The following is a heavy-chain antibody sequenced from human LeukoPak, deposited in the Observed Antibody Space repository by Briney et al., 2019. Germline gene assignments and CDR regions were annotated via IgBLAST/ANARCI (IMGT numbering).Heavy chain of an antibody. D-gene: IGHD4-17*01. CDR1: GFTFSSYS. CDR2: ISSSSSYI. V-gene: IGHV3-21*01. J-gene: IGHJ4*02. CDR3: ARGSPRGYGDYRYYFDY. Sequence: GGSLRLSCAASGFTFSSYSLNWVRQAPGNGLEWVSSISSSSSYIYYADSVKGRFTISRDNAKNSVYLQTNSLRAEDTAVYYCARGSPRGYGDYRYYFDYWGQGTLVTVSS.